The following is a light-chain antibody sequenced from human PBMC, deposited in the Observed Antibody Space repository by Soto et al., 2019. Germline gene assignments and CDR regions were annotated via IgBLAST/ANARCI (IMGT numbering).Light chain of an antibody. V-gene: IGKV3-11*01. CDR2: DEA. Sequence: RHCPATPSLSLGVRATLSFRAIQSVSNSFAWYQQQPGQAHGLLIHDEAARTMGTAARFSGSGSGTDFALTITSRVPHDVEVFYCQRRPNWCPKWSFGQGTKVDIK. CDR1: QSVSNS. CDR3: QRRPNWCPKWS. J-gene: IGKJ1*01.